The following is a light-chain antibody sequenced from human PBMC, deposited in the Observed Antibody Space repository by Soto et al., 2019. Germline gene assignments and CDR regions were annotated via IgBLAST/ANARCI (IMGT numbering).Light chain of an antibody. J-gene: IGKJ4*02. Sequence: DSQMTQSPSTLSASVGDRVTITCRASRGVNRWLAWYQQKAGKAPKLLVYDASSLESGVPSRFSGSGSGTDFTLTISSLQPDDSATYYCQQYDDYSTFGRGTKVDIK. CDR3: QQYDDYST. CDR2: DAS. V-gene: IGKV1-5*01. CDR1: RGVNRW.